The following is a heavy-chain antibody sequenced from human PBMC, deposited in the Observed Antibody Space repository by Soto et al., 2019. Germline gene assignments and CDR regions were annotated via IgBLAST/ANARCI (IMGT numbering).Heavy chain of an antibody. D-gene: IGHD3-10*01. V-gene: IGHV4-59*08. CDR3: ARHRNIGGSGSYCFDS. CDR2: IYSSGST. CDR1: GGSISGYY. Sequence: QVQLQESGPGLVKPSETLSLTCSVSGGSISGYYWSWIRQPPGQGLEWIGYIYSSGSTNYNPSLKSRVTISVDTSKNEFSLKLNSVTAADTSVFYCARHRNIGGSGSYCFDSWGQGTLVTVSS. J-gene: IGHJ4*02.